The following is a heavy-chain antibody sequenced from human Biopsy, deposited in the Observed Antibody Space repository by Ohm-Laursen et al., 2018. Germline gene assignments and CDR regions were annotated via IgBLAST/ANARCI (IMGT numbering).Heavy chain of an antibody. CDR1: GNSVSSGSFY. V-gene: IGHV4-61*01. J-gene: IGHJ4*02. Sequence: SQTLSLTCTVSGNSVSSGSFYWIWIRQPPGQGLEYIGYIYDRGSTANYNPSLESRVTMSVDMPKNQFSLKLSSVTAADTAIYYCARGMRSSGWPYFDSWGQGTLVTVSS. CDR2: IYDRGSTA. CDR3: ARGMRSSGWPYFDS. D-gene: IGHD6-19*01.